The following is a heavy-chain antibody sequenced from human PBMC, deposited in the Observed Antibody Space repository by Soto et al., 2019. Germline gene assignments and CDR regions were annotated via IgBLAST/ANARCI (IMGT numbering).Heavy chain of an antibody. CDR2: MYHSGST. J-gene: IGHJ4*01. CDR3: ARYGYSYSMRFFDK. V-gene: IGHV4-38-2*01. Sequence: KPSETLSLTCAVSGHSISSGFYYWGWIRQPPGKGLEWIGSMYHSGSTYYNPSPKSRVTISVDTSKNQSSLKLTSLTAADTAVYYCARYGYSYSMRFFDKWGHGTRVTSSS. CDR1: GHSISSGFYY. D-gene: IGHD5-18*01.